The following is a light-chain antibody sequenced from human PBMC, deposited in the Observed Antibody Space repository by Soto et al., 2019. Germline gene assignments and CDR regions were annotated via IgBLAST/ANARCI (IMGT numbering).Light chain of an antibody. Sequence: IQLTQSPSSLSASVGDRVTITCRASQDITNFLAWYQQKPGKAPKVLVFATSNLQGGVPTRFSGSGSGTEYTLTISSLQPEDSATYYCQQLKSYRHTFGQGTNLLIK. V-gene: IGKV1-9*01. CDR1: QDITNF. CDR2: ATS. CDR3: QQLKSYRHT. J-gene: IGKJ2*01.